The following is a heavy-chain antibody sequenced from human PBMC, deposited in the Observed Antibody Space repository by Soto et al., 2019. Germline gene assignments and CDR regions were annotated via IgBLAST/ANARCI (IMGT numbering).Heavy chain of an antibody. V-gene: IGHV3-53*01. J-gene: IGHJ4*02. Sequence: PGGSLRLSCTVSGFTVSTNYMSWVRQAPEKGLEWVSVIFSGGSTYYADSVWGRFTISRDSSQNTLYLQMNSLRAEDTAVYYCVRVQWLRPPEVSNFFDYWGQGVLVTVSS. CDR3: VRVQWLRPPEVSNFFDY. D-gene: IGHD5-12*01. CDR1: GFTVSTNY. CDR2: IFSGGST.